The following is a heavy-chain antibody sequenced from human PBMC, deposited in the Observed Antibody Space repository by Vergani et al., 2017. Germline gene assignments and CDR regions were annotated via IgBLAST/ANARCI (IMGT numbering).Heavy chain of an antibody. V-gene: IGHV4-38-2*01. J-gene: IGHJ5*02. CDR1: GYSISSGYY. D-gene: IGHD6-13*01. CDR3: ARGNRGSSWYGNWFDP. CDR2: IYHSGST. Sequence: QVQLQESGPGLVKPSETLSLTCAVSGYSISSGYYWGWIRQPPGKGLEWIGSIYHSGSTYYNPSLKSRVTISVDTSKNQFSLKLGSVTAADTAVYYCARGNRGSSWYGNWFDPWGQGTLVTVSS.